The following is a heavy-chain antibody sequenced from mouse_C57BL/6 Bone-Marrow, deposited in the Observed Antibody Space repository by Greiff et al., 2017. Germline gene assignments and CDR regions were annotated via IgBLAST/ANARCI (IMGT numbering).Heavy chain of an antibody. Sequence: VKLMESGPGLLQPSQSLSITCTVSGFSLTSYGVHWVRQPPGKGLEWLGVIWSGGSTDYNAAFISRLSISKDNSKSQVFFKMNSLQADDTAIYYCAKNSYGSSYGYAMDYWGQGTSVTVSS. V-gene: IGHV2-4*01. J-gene: IGHJ4*01. D-gene: IGHD1-1*01. CDR3: AKNSYGSSYGYAMDY. CDR1: GFSLTSYG. CDR2: IWSGGST.